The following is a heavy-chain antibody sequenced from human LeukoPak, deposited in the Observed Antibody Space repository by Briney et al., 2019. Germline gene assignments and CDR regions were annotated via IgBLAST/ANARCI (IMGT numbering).Heavy chain of an antibody. CDR3: ARASGLGYCSSTSCYTRYYYYYGMDV. Sequence: PGGSLRLSCAASGFTFSSYWMSWVRQAPGKGLEWVANIKQDGSEKYYADSVKGRFTISRDNAKNSLYLQMNSLRAEDTAVYYCARASGLGYCSSTSCYTRYYYYYGMDVWGQGTTVTSP. V-gene: IGHV3-7*04. D-gene: IGHD2-2*02. CDR1: GFTFSSYW. J-gene: IGHJ6*02. CDR2: IKQDGSEK.